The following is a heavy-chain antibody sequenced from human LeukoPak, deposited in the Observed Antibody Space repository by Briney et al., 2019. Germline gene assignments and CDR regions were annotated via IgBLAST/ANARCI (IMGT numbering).Heavy chain of an antibody. CDR1: GYTFNSYY. V-gene: IGHV1-46*02. CDR3: AREPRKDGHNGMDV. J-gene: IGHJ6*02. D-gene: IGHD5-24*01. CDR2: INPGDGGT. Sequence: ASVKVSCKASGYTFNSYYMHWVRQAPGQGLEWVGIINPGDGGTSYAQKFQGRATMSRDTSTSTLYMELSSLRSEDTALYYCAREPRKDGHNGMDVWGQGTTVTVSS.